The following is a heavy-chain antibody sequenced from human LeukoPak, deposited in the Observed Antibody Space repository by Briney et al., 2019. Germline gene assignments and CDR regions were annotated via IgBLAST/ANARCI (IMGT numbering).Heavy chain of an antibody. CDR1: GFTFGSYG. CDR2: ISYDGSNK. Sequence: GGSLRLSCAASGFTFGSYGMHWVRQAPGKGLEWVAVISYDGSNKYYADSVKGRFTISRDNSKNTLYLQMNSLRAEDTAVYYCAKDGGYNGFYFDYWGQGTLVTVSS. J-gene: IGHJ4*02. V-gene: IGHV3-30*18. CDR3: AKDGGYNGFYFDY. D-gene: IGHD5-24*01.